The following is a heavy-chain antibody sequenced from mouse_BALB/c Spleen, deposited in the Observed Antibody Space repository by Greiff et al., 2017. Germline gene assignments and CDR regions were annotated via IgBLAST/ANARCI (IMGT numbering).Heavy chain of an antibody. J-gene: IGHJ3*01. CDR2: INPSTGYT. CDR3: ARGDYGSSYWIAY. V-gene: IGHV1-7*01. D-gene: IGHD1-1*01. Sequence: QVQLQQSGAELAKPGASVKMSCKASGYTFTSYWMHWVNQRPGQGLEWIGYINPSTGYTEYNQKFKDKATLTADKSSSTAYMQLSSLTSEDSAVYYCARGDYGSSYWIAYWGQGTLVTVSA. CDR1: GYTFTSYW.